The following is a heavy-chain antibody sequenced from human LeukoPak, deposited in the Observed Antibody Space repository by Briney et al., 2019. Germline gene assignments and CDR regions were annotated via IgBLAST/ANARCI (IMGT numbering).Heavy chain of an antibody. V-gene: IGHV3-30*18. CDR2: ISYDGSNK. Sequence: SGGSLRLSCAASGFTFSSYGMHWVRQAPGKGLEWVAVISYDGSNKYYADSVKGRFTISRDNSKNTLYLQMNSLRAEDTAAYYCAKGWLTVIPPGLDYWGQGTLVTVSS. CDR1: GFTFSSYG. CDR3: AKGWLTVIPPGLDY. D-gene: IGHD4-17*01. J-gene: IGHJ4*02.